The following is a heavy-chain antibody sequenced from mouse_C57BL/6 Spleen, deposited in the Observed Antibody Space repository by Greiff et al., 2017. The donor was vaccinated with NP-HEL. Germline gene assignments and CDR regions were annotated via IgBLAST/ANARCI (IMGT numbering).Heavy chain of an antibody. CDR2: IYPGSGST. Sequence: QVQLQQSGAELVKPGASVKMSCKASGYTFTSYWITWVKQRPGQGLEWIGDIYPGSGSTNYNEKFKSKATLTVDTSSSTAYMQLSSLTSEDSAVYYCARWGSRYAMDYWGQGTSVTVSS. CDR3: ARWGSRYAMDY. V-gene: IGHV1-55*01. CDR1: GYTFTSYW. J-gene: IGHJ4*01.